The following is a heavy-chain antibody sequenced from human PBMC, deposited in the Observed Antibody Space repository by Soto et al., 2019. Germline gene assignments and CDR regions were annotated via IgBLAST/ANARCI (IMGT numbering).Heavy chain of an antibody. D-gene: IGHD6-6*01. J-gene: IGHJ5*02. CDR1: GGSISGYY. V-gene: IGHV4-4*07. CDR2: IYTTGST. CDR3: ARDPLEGGWAARPGSWFDP. Sequence: QVQLQESGPGLVKPSETLSLTCKVSGGSISGYYWSWIRQTAEKGLEWIGRIYTTGSTMYNPSLRSRVTMSIGTSKNQFSLKLSSVTAADTAVYYCARDPLEGGWAARPGSWFDPWGQGTLVTVSS.